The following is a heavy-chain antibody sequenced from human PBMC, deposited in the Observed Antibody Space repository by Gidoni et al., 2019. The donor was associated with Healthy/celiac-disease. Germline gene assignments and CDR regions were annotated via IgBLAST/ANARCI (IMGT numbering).Heavy chain of an antibody. D-gene: IGHD6-13*01. V-gene: IGHV3-9*01. J-gene: IGHJ4*02. CDR3: AKDTGSSSWYYFDY. CDR1: GFTFDDYA. CDR2: ISWNSGSI. Sequence: EVPLVESGGGLVHPGRSLRLSCSASGFTFDDYAMHWVRQAPGKGLEWVSGISWNSGSIGYADSVKGRFTISRDNAKNSLYLQMNSLRAEDTALYYCAKDTGSSSWYYFDYWGQGTLVTVSS.